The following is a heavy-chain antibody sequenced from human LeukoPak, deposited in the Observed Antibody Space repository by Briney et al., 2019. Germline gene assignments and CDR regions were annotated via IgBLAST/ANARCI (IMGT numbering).Heavy chain of an antibody. CDR3: ARDGAATVSGYTFDI. J-gene: IGHJ3*02. CDR1: GGSVNNGNYY. CDR2: IYTSGST. V-gene: IGHV4-61*02. D-gene: IGHD6-19*01. Sequence: SQTLSLTCTVSGGSVNNGNYYWTWIRQPAGKGLEWIGRIYTSGSTNYNPSLKSRVTISIDASKNQFSLRLSSVTAADTAVYYCARDGAATVSGYTFDIWGQGTMVTVSS.